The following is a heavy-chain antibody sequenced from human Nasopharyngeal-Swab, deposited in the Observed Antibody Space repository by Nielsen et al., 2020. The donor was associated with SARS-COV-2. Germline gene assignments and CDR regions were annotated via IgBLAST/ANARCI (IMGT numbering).Heavy chain of an antibody. V-gene: IGHV1-24*01. CDR2: FDPEDGET. CDR3: ATAGPAGSPSGWFDY. CDR1: GYTLTELS. D-gene: IGHD1-14*01. Sequence: ASVKVSCKVSGYTLTELSMHWVRQAPGKGLEWMGGFDPEDGETIYAQKFQGRVTMTEDTSTDTAYMELSSLRSEDTAVYYCATAGPAGSPSGWFDYWGQGTLVTVSS. J-gene: IGHJ4*02.